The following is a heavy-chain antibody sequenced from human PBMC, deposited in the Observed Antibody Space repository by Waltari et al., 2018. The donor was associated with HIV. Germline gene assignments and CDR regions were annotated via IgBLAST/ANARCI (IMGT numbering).Heavy chain of an antibody. V-gene: IGHV3-21*05. D-gene: IGHD4-17*01. CDR1: GFSFRRYA. CDR2: ISIDSKYI. J-gene: IGHJ4*02. CDR3: AATVTTRGTFDY. Sequence: VQLVESGGALVKPGGSLRLSCEVYGFSFRRYAMTWVRQAPGRGLQWLSYISIDSKYIYYEQSLKGRFTISRDNAKSSVFLQMDNLRDADTATYYCAATVTTRGTFDYWGQGTVVAV.